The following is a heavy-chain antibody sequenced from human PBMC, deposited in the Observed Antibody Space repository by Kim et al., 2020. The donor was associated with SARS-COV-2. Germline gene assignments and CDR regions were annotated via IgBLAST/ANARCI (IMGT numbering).Heavy chain of an antibody. J-gene: IGHJ4*02. D-gene: IGHD3-10*01. CDR3: ASEGAATMVRGVITFDY. CDR1: GFTFSSYA. V-gene: IGHV3-23*01. Sequence: GGSLRLSCAASGFTFSSYAMSWVRQAPGKGLEWVSAISGSGGSTYYADSVKGRFTISRENSKNTLYLQMNSLRAEDTAVYYCASEGAATMVRGVITFDYWGQGTLVTVSS. CDR2: ISGSGGST.